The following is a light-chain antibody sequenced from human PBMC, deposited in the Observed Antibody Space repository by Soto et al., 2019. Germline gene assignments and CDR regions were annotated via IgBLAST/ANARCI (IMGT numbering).Light chain of an antibody. Sequence: QSVLTQPPSVSGGPGQRVTISCTGSSSNIGAGYDVHWYQQLPGTAPKLLIYANTNRPSGVPDRFSGSKSGTSASLAITGLQAEDEADYYCQSYDSSVVFGGGTKLTVL. CDR1: SSNIGAGYD. CDR3: QSYDSSVV. V-gene: IGLV1-40*01. CDR2: ANT. J-gene: IGLJ2*01.